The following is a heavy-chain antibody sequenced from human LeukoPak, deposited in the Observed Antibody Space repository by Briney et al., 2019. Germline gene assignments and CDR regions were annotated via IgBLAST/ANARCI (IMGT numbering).Heavy chain of an antibody. CDR3: AKGPTAAGTFRGDY. D-gene: IGHD6-13*01. Sequence: GGSLRLSCAASGFTFGNYAMSWVRQAPGKGLEWVSTISGSGGSTYYADSVKGRFTISRDNSKNTLYVQMNSLRAGDTAVYYCAKGPTAAGTFRGDYWGQGTLVTVSS. CDR2: ISGSGGST. V-gene: IGHV3-23*01. CDR1: GFTFGNYA. J-gene: IGHJ4*02.